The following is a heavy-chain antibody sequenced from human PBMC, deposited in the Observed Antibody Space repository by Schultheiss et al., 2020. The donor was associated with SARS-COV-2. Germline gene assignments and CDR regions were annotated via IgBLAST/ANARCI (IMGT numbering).Heavy chain of an antibody. V-gene: IGHV3-33*08. CDR1: GFTFSSYG. Sequence: GGSLRLSCAASGFTFSSYGMHWVRQAPGKGLEWVAVIWYDGSNKYYADSVKGRFTISRDNSKNTLYLQMNSLRAEDTAVYYCARDLWIQLWFQPDYWGQGTLVTVSS. CDR2: IWYDGSNK. D-gene: IGHD5-18*01. CDR3: ARDLWIQLWFQPDY. J-gene: IGHJ4*02.